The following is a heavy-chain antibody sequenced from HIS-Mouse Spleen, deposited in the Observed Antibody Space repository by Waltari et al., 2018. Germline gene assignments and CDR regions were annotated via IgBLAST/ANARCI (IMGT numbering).Heavy chain of an antibody. Sequence: QVQLVESGGGVVQPGRSLRLSCAASGFTFVSYAMHWLRQAPGKGLEWVAVISYDGSNNYYADSVKGRFTISRDNSKNTLYLQMNSLRAEDTAVYYCARDRDGGYSGSYFDYWGQGTLVTVSS. CDR3: ARDRDGGYSGSYFDY. CDR1: GFTFVSYA. CDR2: ISYDGSNN. V-gene: IGHV3-30-3*01. J-gene: IGHJ4*02. D-gene: IGHD1-26*01.